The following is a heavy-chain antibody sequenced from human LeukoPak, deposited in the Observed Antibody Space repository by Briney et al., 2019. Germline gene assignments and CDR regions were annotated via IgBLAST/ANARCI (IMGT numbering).Heavy chain of an antibody. D-gene: IGHD3-10*02. CDR3: AELGITMIGGV. CDR1: GFIFSTSW. CDR2: ISSSGSTI. V-gene: IGHV3-48*04. J-gene: IGHJ6*04. Sequence: GGSLRLSCTASGFIFSTSWMTWVRQAPGKGLEWVSYISSSGSTIYYADSVKGRFTISRGNAKNSLYLQMNSLRAEDTAVYYCAELGITMIGGVWGKGTTVTISS.